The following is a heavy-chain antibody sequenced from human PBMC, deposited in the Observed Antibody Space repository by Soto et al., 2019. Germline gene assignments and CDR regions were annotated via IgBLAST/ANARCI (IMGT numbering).Heavy chain of an antibody. Sequence: EVQLLESGGGLVQPGGSLRLSCAASGFTFSSYAMRWVRQAPVKGLEWVSAISGSGGSTYYADSVKGRFTISRDNSKNTLDLQMNSRRAEDTAVYYCASRGSGSYYDYWGQGTRVTVSS. CDR3: ASRGSGSYYDY. CDR1: GFTFSSYA. J-gene: IGHJ4*02. D-gene: IGHD1-26*01. V-gene: IGHV3-23*01. CDR2: ISGSGGST.